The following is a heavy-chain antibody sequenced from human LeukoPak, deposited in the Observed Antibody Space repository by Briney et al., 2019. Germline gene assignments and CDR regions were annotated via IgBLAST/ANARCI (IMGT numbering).Heavy chain of an antibody. CDR3: ARDRVGGRAEYYFDY. V-gene: IGHV4-39*02. Sequence: PSETLSLTCTVSGGSISSSSYYWGWIRQPPGKGREWIGSIYYSGSTYYNPSLKSRVTISVDTSKNQFSLKLSSVTAADTAVYYCARDRVGGRAEYYFDYWGQGTLVTVSS. D-gene: IGHD2-15*01. J-gene: IGHJ4*02. CDR1: GGSISSSSYY. CDR2: IYYSGST.